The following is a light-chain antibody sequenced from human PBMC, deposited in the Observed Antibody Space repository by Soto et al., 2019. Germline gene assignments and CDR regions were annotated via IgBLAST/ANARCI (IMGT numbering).Light chain of an antibody. J-gene: IGKJ3*01. CDR3: QQYNSYTT. V-gene: IGKV1-5*01. CDR1: QNIRHY. CDR2: DVS. Sequence: DIQMTQSPSTLSASVGDRVTSTCRASQNIRHYLAWYQQKPGEAPKLLIYDVSTLESGVPSRFGGSRSGTEFSRDITRLQHDDFAPYYCQQYNSYTTFGPGTKVHNK.